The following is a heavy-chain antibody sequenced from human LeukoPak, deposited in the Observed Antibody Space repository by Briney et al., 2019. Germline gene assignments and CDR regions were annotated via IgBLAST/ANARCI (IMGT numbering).Heavy chain of an antibody. D-gene: IGHD4-11*01. J-gene: IGHJ2*01. CDR3: AKDASTTLTTGWYFDV. V-gene: IGHV3-66*01. CDR2: IYSGGST. Sequence: GGSLRLSCAASEFSVGSNYMTWVRQAPGKGLEWVSLIYSGGSTYYADSVKGRFTISRDNSKNTLYLQMSSLRAVDTAVYYCAKDASTTLTTGWYFDVWGRGTLVTVSS. CDR1: EFSVGSNY.